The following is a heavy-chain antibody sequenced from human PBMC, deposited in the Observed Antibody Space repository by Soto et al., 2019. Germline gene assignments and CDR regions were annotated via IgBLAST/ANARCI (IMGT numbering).Heavy chain of an antibody. D-gene: IGHD3-16*01. CDR1: GFSFGAYG. Sequence: QVQLVESGGGAAQPGTSLTLSCAASGFSFGAYGMHWVRQAPGKGLEWVAVVSADGNRQLYADSVRGRFTTTRDNSKNSLHLKMNSLRSDDAAMYYCAKVGVGYVDPNLGLAEADWGQGARVTVSS. CDR3: AKVGVGYVDPNLGLAEAD. CDR2: VSADGNRQ. J-gene: IGHJ4*02. V-gene: IGHV3-30*18.